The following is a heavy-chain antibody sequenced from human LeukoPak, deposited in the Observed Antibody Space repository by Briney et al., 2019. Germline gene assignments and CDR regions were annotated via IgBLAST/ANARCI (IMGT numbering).Heavy chain of an antibody. V-gene: IGHV3-23*01. CDR1: GFTFSNYW. CDR3: AKQDYGSGSSNWFDP. Sequence: GGSLRLSCAASGFTFSNYWMSWVRQSPGRGLEWVSAISGSGGSTYYADSVKGRFTISRDNSKNTLYLQMNSLRAEDTAVYYCAKQDYGSGSSNWFDPWGQGTLVTVSS. CDR2: ISGSGGST. J-gene: IGHJ5*02. D-gene: IGHD3-10*01.